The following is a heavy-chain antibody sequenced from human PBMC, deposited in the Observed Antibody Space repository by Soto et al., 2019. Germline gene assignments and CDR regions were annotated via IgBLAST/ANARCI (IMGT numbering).Heavy chain of an antibody. J-gene: IGHJ4*02. CDR3: ARGPPIVGNTTPLDS. CDR2: IDASGST. V-gene: IGHV4-4*07. D-gene: IGHD1-26*01. CDR1: VGSISSFQ. Sequence: PSATLSLTCTVSVGSISSFQWSWIRPTGGKGLEWIGRIDASGSTNYNPSLKSRVIMSVDTSKNQFSLKVTSVTAADTAVYFCARGPPIVGNTTPLDSWGRGTLV.